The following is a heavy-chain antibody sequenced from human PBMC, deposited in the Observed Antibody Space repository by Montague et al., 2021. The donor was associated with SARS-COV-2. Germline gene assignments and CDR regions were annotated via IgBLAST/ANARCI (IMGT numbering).Heavy chain of an antibody. J-gene: IGHJ4*02. CDR3: ARREDYYGSGSYPN. D-gene: IGHD3-10*01. Sequence: SETLSLTCTVSGGSISSSSYYWGWIRQPPGKGLEWIGSIYYSGSTYHNPSLKSRVTISVDTSKNQFSLKLSSVTAADTAVYYCARREDYYGSGSYPNWGQGTLVTVSS. V-gene: IGHV4-39*01. CDR1: GGSISSSSYY. CDR2: IYYSGST.